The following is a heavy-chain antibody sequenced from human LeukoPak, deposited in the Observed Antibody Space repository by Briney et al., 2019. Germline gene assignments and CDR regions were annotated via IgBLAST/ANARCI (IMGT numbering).Heavy chain of an antibody. D-gene: IGHD5-18*01. CDR1: GGSISSYY. J-gene: IGHJ4*02. Sequence: SEILSLTCTVSGGSISSYYWSWIRPPPGKGLEWIGYIYTSGSTNYNPSLKSRVTISVDTSKNQFSLKLSSVTAADTAVYSCASLAGGAGYSYGYVDYGGQGTLVTVSS. CDR2: IYTSGST. V-gene: IGHV4-4*09. CDR3: ASLAGGAGYSYGYVDY.